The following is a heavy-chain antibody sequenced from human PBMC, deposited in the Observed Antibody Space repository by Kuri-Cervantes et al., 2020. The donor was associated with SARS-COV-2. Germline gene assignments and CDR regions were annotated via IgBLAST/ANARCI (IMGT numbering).Heavy chain of an antibody. CDR3: ASGYRGRGFDI. Sequence: GESLKISCAASGFTFSDYHMSWIRQAPGKGLEWVSYISSSGSTIYYADSVKGRFTISRDNAKNSLYLQMNSLRAEDTAVYYCASGYRGRGFDIWGQGTMVTVSS. CDR2: ISSSGSTI. D-gene: IGHD5-18*01. J-gene: IGHJ3*02. CDR1: GFTFSDYH. V-gene: IGHV3-11*04.